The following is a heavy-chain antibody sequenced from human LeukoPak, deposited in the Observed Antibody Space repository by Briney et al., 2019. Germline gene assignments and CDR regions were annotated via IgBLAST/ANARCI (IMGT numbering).Heavy chain of an antibody. D-gene: IGHD3-10*01. Sequence: SSETLSLTCTVSGGSISSGDYYWSWIRQPPGKGLEWIGYIYYSGSTYYNPSLKSRVTMSVDTSKNQFSLKLSSVTAADTAVYYCARDRGSGSYFVSWGQGTLVTVSS. CDR2: IYYSGST. CDR1: GGSISSGDYY. V-gene: IGHV4-30-4*01. J-gene: IGHJ5*02. CDR3: ARDRGSGSYFVS.